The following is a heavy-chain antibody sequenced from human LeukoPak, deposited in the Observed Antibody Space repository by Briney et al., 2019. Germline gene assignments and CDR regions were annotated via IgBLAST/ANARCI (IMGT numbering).Heavy chain of an antibody. CDR3: AKSLRITAPHEFYL. D-gene: IGHD6-6*01. V-gene: IGHV3-33*06. Sequence: GGSLRLSCAASGFTFSSYGMHWVRQAPGKGLEWVAVIWYDGSNKYYADSVKGRFTISRDNSKNTLYLQMNSLRAEDTAVYYLAKSLRITAPHEFYLWGQGTLVTVSS. CDR2: IWYDGSNK. J-gene: IGHJ5*02. CDR1: GFTFSSYG.